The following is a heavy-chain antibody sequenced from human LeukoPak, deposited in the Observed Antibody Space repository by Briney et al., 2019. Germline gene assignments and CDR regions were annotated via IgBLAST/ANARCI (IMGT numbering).Heavy chain of an antibody. V-gene: IGHV4-34*01. CDR2: NNHRGST. J-gene: IGHJ3*02. D-gene: IGHD3-10*01. Sequence: SETLSLTCDVYGGTFSDYHWTWIRQTPGKGLEWIGENNHRGSTNYNPSLKNRVTISLDMSKNQLSLTLSSVTAADTAIYYCARGGADYGSGNWTALRDAFDIWGQGTLVTVSS. CDR1: GGTFSDYH. CDR3: ARGGADYGSGNWTALRDAFDI.